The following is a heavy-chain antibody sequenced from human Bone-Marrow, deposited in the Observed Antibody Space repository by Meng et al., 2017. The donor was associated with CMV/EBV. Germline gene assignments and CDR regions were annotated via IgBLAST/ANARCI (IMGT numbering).Heavy chain of an antibody. CDR3: ARQRRNWNYAWELMGWFDP. D-gene: IGHD1-7*01. Sequence: GESLKISCKGSGYSFTSYWIGWVRQMPGKGLEWMGIIYPGDSDTRYSPSFQGQVTISADKSIGTAYLQWSSLKASDTAMYYCARQRRNWNYAWELMGWFDPWGQGTLVTVSS. CDR2: IYPGDSDT. V-gene: IGHV5-51*01. CDR1: GYSFTSYW. J-gene: IGHJ5*02.